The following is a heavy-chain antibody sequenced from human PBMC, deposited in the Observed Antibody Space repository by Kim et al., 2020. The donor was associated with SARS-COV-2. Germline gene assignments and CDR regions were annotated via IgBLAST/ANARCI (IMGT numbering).Heavy chain of an antibody. Sequence: GGSLRLSCAASGFTFDDYAMHWVRQAPGKGLEWVSGISWNSGSIGYADSVKGRFTISRDNAKNSLYLQMNSLRAEDTALYYCAKGTILLWFGEFSGGMDVWGQGTTVTVSS. J-gene: IGHJ6*02. CDR3: AKGTILLWFGEFSGGMDV. CDR2: ISWNSGSI. D-gene: IGHD3-10*01. CDR1: GFTFDDYA. V-gene: IGHV3-9*01.